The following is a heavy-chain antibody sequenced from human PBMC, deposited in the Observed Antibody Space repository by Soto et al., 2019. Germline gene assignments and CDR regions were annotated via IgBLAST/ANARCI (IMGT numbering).Heavy chain of an antibody. J-gene: IGHJ4*02. CDR1: GYTFTGYY. CDR2: INPNSGGT. V-gene: IGHV1-2*02. D-gene: IGHD3-22*01. CDR3: ARDLYYYDSSGYHY. Sequence: ASVKVSCKASGYTFTGYYMHWVRQAPGQGLEWMGWINPNSGGTNYAQKFQGRVTMTRDTSISKAYMELSRLRSDDTAVYYCARDLYYYDSSGYHYWGQGTPVTVSS.